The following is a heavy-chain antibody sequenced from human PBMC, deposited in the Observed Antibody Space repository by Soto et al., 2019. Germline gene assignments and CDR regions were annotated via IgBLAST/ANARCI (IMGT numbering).Heavy chain of an antibody. Sequence: VGSLRLSCGASGFSVKRYWMHWVRQAPGKGLVWLSRFGGDENYTDYADSVRGRFTISRDIAKNTIYLQMNSLRAEDTAVYYCGKGKELGVVRYGLDAWGQGTTVTVSS. D-gene: IGHD3-3*01. V-gene: IGHV3-74*01. J-gene: IGHJ6*02. CDR1: GFSVKRYW. CDR3: GKGKELGVVRYGLDA. CDR2: FGGDENYT.